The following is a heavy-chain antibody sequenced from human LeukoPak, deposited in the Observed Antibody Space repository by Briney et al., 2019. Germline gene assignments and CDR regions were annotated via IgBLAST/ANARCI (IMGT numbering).Heavy chain of an antibody. J-gene: IGHJ4*02. CDR3: ARVGYYDSSGFDY. CDR2: MNPNSGNT. Sequence: ASVKVSCKASGYTFTSYDINWVRQATGQGLELMGWMNPNSGNTGYVQKFQGRVTMTRNTSISTAYMELSSLRSDDTAVYYCARVGYYDSSGFDYWGQGTLVTVSS. CDR1: GYTFTSYD. D-gene: IGHD3-22*01. V-gene: IGHV1-8*01.